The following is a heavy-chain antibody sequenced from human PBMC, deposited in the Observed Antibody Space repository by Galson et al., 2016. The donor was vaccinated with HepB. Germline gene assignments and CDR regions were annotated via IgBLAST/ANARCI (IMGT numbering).Heavy chain of an antibody. J-gene: IGHJ4*02. CDR2: ISYDGGAVILYDASDK. D-gene: IGHD1-26*01. CDR3: ARGDIVGAIFDY. CDR1: GFTFSWFG. V-gene: IGHV3-30*03. Sequence: LRLSCAASGFTFSWFGMHWVRQAPGKGLEWVAAISYDGGAVILYDASDKYYADSVKGRFTISRDNAKNSLYLQMNSLRAEDTAVYYCARGDIVGAIFDYWGQGTLVTVSS.